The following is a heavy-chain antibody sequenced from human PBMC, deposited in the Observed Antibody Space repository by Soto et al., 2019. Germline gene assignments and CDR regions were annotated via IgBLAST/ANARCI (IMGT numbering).Heavy chain of an antibody. CDR3: VGGKTVPGLFDY. CDR2: MYSGGSI. J-gene: IGHJ4*02. V-gene: IGHV3-66*01. Sequence: EVQLVESGGGLVQPGGSLRLSCAASGLTVSSNHMSWVRQAPGKGLEWVSIMYSGGSIYYADSVKGGFTISRDNSKNTLYLQMSSLTAEDTVVYYCVGGKTVPGLFDYWGQGTLVTVSS. CDR1: GLTVSSNH. D-gene: IGHD6-19*01.